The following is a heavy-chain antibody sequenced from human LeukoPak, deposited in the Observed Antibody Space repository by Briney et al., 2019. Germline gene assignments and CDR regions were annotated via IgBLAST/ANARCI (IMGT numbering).Heavy chain of an antibody. V-gene: IGHV1-69*05. CDR2: IIPIFGTA. D-gene: IGHD5-18*01. Sequence: GASVKVSCKASGGTFSSYAISWVRQAPGQGLEWMGGIIPIFGTANYAQKFQGRVTITTDESMSTAHMELSSLRSEDTAVYYCARGLVGYSYGYDNYWGQGTLVTVSS. J-gene: IGHJ4*02. CDR1: GGTFSSYA. CDR3: ARGLVGYSYGYDNY.